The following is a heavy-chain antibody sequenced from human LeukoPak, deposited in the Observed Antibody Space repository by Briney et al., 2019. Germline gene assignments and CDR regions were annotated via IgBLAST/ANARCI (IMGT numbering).Heavy chain of an antibody. V-gene: IGHV1-69*13. CDR2: IIPKFATA. D-gene: IGHD4-17*01. CDR3: ASRDADYEYYFDY. CDR1: GYTFTSYG. Sequence: SVKVSCKASGYTFTSYGISWVRQAPGQGLEWIGSIIPKFATANYAHNFQGRVSIGADESTTTAYMELSSLTFDDTAVYYCASRDADYEYYFDYWGQGAVVTVSS. J-gene: IGHJ4*02.